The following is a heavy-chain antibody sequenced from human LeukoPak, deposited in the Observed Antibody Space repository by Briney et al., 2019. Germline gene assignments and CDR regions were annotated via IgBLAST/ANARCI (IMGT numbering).Heavy chain of an antibody. J-gene: IGHJ5*02. V-gene: IGHV1-69*05. CDR2: IIPIFGTA. Sequence: VASVKVSCKASGGTFSSYAISWVRQAPGQGLEWMGGIIPIFGTANYAQKLQGRVTMTTDTSTSTAYMELRSLRSDDTAVYYCARVIAVAEADPWGQGTLVTVSS. CDR3: ARVIAVAEADP. D-gene: IGHD6-19*01. CDR1: GGTFSSYA.